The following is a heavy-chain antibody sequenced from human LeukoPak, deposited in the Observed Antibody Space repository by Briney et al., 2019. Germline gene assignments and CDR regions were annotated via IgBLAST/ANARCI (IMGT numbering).Heavy chain of an antibody. CDR2: IYYSGST. CDR3: ARENHYYYYGMDV. Sequence: SETLSLTCTVSGGSISSYYWSWIRQAPGKGLEWIGYIYYSGSTNYNPSLKSRVTISVDTSKNQFSLKLSSVTAADTAVYYCARENHYYYYGMDVWGQGTTVTVSS. V-gene: IGHV4-59*01. CDR1: GGSISSYY. J-gene: IGHJ6*02.